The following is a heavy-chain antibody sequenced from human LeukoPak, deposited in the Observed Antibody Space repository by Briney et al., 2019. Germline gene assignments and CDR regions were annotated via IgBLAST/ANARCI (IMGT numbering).Heavy chain of an antibody. V-gene: IGHV3-33*01. J-gene: IGHJ4*02. CDR1: GFTFSSYG. D-gene: IGHD4-11*01. Sequence: PGRSLRLSCAASGFTFSSYGMHWVRQAPGKGLEWVAVIWYDGSNKYYADSVKGRFTISRDNSKNTLYLQMNSLRAEDTAVYYCASETHDYSNRLDYWGQGTLVTVSS. CDR3: ASETHDYSNRLDY. CDR2: IWYDGSNK.